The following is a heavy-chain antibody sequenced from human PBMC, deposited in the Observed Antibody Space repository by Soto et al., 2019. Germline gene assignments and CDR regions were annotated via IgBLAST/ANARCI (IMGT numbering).Heavy chain of an antibody. J-gene: IGHJ4*02. CDR1: GFTFSSYG. D-gene: IGHD1-26*01. Sequence: QVQLVESGGGVVQPGRSLRLSCAASGFTFSSYGMHWVRQAPGKGLEWVAVISYDGSNKYYADSVKGRFTISRDNSKNTLYLQMNSLRAEDTAVYYCAKDRTVGAMRSSYLDYWGQGTLVTVSS. V-gene: IGHV3-30*18. CDR2: ISYDGSNK. CDR3: AKDRTVGAMRSSYLDY.